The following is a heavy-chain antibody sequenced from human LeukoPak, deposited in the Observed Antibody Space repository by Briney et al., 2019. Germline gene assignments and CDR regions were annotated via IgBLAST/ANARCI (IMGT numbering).Heavy chain of an antibody. CDR1: GLTFSSYS. V-gene: IGHV3-21*01. Sequence: GGTLRLSCAASGLTFSSYSMNWVRHAPGKGLEWVSSISSSSSYIYYADSVKGRFTISRDNAKNSLYLQMNGLRAEDTAVYYCARAPYYYDSGTIDYWGQGTLVTVSS. J-gene: IGHJ4*02. CDR2: ISSSSSYI. CDR3: ARAPYYYDSGTIDY. D-gene: IGHD3-22*01.